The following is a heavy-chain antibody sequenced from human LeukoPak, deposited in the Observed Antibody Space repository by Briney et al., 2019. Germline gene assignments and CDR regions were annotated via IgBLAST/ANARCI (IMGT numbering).Heavy chain of an antibody. CDR3: ARVGSWDAFDI. J-gene: IGHJ3*02. D-gene: IGHD1-26*01. CDR2: ITSNGDRT. V-gene: IGHV3-64*01. Sequence: GGTLRLSCAASGFTFSNSAMHWVRQAPGEGPEYVSAITSNGDRTYYANSVKGRFTISRDNSKNTLYLQMGSLRAEDMAVYYCARVGSWDAFDIWGQGTMVTVSS. CDR1: GFTFSNSA.